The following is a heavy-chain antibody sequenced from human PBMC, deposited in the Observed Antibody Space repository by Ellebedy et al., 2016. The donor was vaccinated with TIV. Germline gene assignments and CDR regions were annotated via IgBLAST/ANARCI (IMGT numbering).Heavy chain of an antibody. D-gene: IGHD3-10*01. V-gene: IGHV3-30*02. CDR1: GFTSGSRG. Sequence: PGGSLRLSCAASGFTSGSRGMHWVRQAPGKGLDWVAFVSADANYKYYADSVKGRFTTSRDNDKNTLYLHMNGLRTDDAGIYYCVKESGRRWFGEGDYWGQGTLVTVSS. CDR3: VKESGRRWFGEGDY. CDR2: VSADANYK. J-gene: IGHJ4*02.